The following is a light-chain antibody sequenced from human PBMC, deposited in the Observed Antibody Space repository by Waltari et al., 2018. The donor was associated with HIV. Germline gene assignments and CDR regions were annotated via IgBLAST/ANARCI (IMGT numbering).Light chain of an antibody. J-gene: IGKJ3*01. Sequence: DIQMTQSPSSLSASVGDRVTISCRASQNINIFLNWYQQRPGKAPNLLIYVASSLQTGVPSRFSGSGSGTDFTLTISSLQPEDFATYYCQQTYRTPLTFGPGTKVDIK. CDR3: QQTYRTPLT. CDR2: VAS. CDR1: QNINIF. V-gene: IGKV1-39*01.